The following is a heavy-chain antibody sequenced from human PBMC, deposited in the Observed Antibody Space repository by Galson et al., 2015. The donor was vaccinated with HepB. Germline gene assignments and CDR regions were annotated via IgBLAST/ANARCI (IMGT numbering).Heavy chain of an antibody. Sequence: SLRLSCAASGFIFSNYGMHWVRQAPGKGLEWVAVISYDATDKYTADSVKGRFTISRDNSKNTLYLQMSSLRAEDTAVYYCATTLPNYFGMDVWGQGTTVTVSS. J-gene: IGHJ6*02. CDR2: ISYDATDK. CDR1: GFIFSNYG. CDR3: ATTLPNYFGMDV. V-gene: IGHV3-30*03.